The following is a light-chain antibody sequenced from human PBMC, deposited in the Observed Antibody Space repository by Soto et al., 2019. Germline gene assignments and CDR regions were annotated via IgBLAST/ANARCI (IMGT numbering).Light chain of an antibody. Sequence: IQLTQSPSSLSASVGDRVTISCRASQGIANFLAWYQQKPGKAPKLLIYGASTLQSGVPSRFSGSGSGTDVTLTISSLQPEDFATDYCQQLNSFPIPFGPGTNVVI. CDR3: QQLNSFPIP. CDR2: GAS. V-gene: IGKV1-9*01. J-gene: IGKJ3*01. CDR1: QGIANF.